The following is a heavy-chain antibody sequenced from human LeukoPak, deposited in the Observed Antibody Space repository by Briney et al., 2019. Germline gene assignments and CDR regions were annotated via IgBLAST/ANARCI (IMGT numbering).Heavy chain of an antibody. J-gene: IGHJ6*03. CDR2: FDTDGTT. D-gene: IGHD4-11*01. CDR3: AREVTTITHIYYYIDV. V-gene: IGHV4-4*07. Sequence: PSETLSLTCDVSGTSIGINYWSWIRQPAGKGLEWIGRFDTDGTTNSNPSLKSRVTLSMDMSRNQFSLKLTSVTAADTAVYYCAREVTTITHIYYYIDVWGKGTTVTVSS. CDR1: GTSIGINY.